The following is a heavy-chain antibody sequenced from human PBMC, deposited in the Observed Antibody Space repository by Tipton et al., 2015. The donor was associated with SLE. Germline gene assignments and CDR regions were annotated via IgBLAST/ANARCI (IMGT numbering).Heavy chain of an antibody. D-gene: IGHD5-18*01. CDR2: IYSGGSST. V-gene: IGHV3-23*03. CDR3: AKHDSYGQSGFGY. Sequence: SLRLSCAASGFTFSDFWMSWVRQAPGKGLEWVSVIYSGGSSTYYADSVKGRFTISRDNSKNTLYLQMNSLRAEDTAVYYCAKHDSYGQSGFGYWGQGTLVTVSS. J-gene: IGHJ4*02. CDR1: GFTFSDFW.